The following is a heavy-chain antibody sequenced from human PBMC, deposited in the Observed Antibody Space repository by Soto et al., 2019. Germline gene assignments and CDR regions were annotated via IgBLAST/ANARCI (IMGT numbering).Heavy chain of an antibody. D-gene: IGHD3-9*01. Sequence: GGSLRLSCVASGVPFSDYWMTWVRQAPGKGLEWVANIGRDGNSKYDVDSVKDRFTISRDNTRNSLHLQLSSLRAEDTAMYYCATHNDWTSGYWGRGTLVTVSS. CDR2: IGRDGNSK. J-gene: IGHJ4*02. CDR1: GVPFSDYW. V-gene: IGHV3-7*01. CDR3: ATHNDWTSGY.